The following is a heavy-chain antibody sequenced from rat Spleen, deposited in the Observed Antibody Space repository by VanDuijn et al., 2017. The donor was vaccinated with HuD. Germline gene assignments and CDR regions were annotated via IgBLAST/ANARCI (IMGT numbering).Heavy chain of an antibody. CDR3: AVAGYGY. V-gene: IGHV5-7*01. CDR1: GFTFSDYN. J-gene: IGHJ2*01. Sequence: EVQLVESGGGLVQPGRSLKLSCAASGFTFSDYNMAWVRQAPKKGLEWVSSISNEGVNTYYPDSVKGRFTISRNNAENTVYLQMDSLRSEDTATYYCAVAGYGYWGQGVMVTVSS. CDR2: ISNEGVNT. D-gene: IGHD1-7*01.